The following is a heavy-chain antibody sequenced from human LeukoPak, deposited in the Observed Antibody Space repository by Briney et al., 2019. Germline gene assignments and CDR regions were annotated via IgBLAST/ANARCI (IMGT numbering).Heavy chain of an antibody. V-gene: IGHV3-48*03. Sequence: PGGSLRLSCAASGFTFSSYEMNWVRQAPGKGLEWVSYISSTSYTIYYADSMKGRFTISRDNAESSLYLQMNSLSAEDTAVYYCTRENYRGFDIWGQGTMVTVSS. CDR3: TRENYRGFDI. CDR1: GFTFSSYE. J-gene: IGHJ3*02. D-gene: IGHD3-16*02. CDR2: ISSTSYTI.